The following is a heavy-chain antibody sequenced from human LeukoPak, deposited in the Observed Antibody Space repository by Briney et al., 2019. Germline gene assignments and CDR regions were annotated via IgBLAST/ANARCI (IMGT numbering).Heavy chain of an antibody. D-gene: IGHD6-19*01. V-gene: IGHV1-46*01. J-gene: IGHJ4*02. Sequence: ASVKVSCKASGYTFTSYYMHWVRQAPGQGPEWMGIINPSGGSTSFAQKFQGRVTMTRDTSTSTVYVELSSLRSEDTAVYYCARSYSSGCDYWGQGTLVTVSS. CDR2: INPSGGST. CDR3: ARSYSSGCDY. CDR1: GYTFTSYY.